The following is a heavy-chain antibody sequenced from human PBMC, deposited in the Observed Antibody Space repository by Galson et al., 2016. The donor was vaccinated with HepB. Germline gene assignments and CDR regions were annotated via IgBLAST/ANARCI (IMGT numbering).Heavy chain of an antibody. J-gene: IGHJ3*01. D-gene: IGHD2-21*02. CDR1: GYTFTGHY. CDR2: INPNSGCT. V-gene: IGHV1-2*02. CDR3: ARTGGLVTHDAFDV. Sequence: SVKVSCKASGYTFTGHYVHWVRQAPGQGLEWMGWINPNSGCTNYAQKFQGRVTLTRDTSISTANMELTRLRSDDTAVYFCARTGGLVTHDAFDVWGQGTMVTVSS.